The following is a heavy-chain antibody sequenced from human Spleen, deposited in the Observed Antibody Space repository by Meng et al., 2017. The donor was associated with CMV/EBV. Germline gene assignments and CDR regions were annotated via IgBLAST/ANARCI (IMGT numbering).Heavy chain of an antibody. D-gene: IGHD1-7*01. V-gene: IGHV4-39*07. CDR2: IYHSGNT. CDR3: AREASITGTWWFDP. CDR1: GASISSTSYY. J-gene: IGHJ5*02. Sequence: SETLSLTCTVSGASISSTSYYWGWIRQPPGKGLEWIGSIYHSGNTYYNPSLKSRVTISVDTSKNQFSLKLSSVTAADTAVYYCAREASITGTWWFDPWGQGTLVTVSS.